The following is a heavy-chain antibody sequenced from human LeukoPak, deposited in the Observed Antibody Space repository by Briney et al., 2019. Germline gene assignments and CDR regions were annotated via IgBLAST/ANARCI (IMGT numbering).Heavy chain of an antibody. CDR1: GYSISSGYY. J-gene: IGHJ4*02. Sequence: LETLSLTCTVSGYSISSGYYWGWIRQPPGKGLEWIGSIYHSGSTYYNPSLKSRVTISVDTSKNQFSLKLSSVTAADTAVYYCARTLVVGQRTFGVRGFDYWAREPWSPSPQ. V-gene: IGHV4-38-2*02. CDR3: ARTLVVGQRTFGVRGFDY. CDR2: IYHSGST. D-gene: IGHD3-10*01.